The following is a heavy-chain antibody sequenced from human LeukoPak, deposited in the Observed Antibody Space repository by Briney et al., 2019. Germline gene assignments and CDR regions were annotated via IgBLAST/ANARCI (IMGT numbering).Heavy chain of an antibody. CDR3: ARDLPSKYYYDSSGYYYVPGFDY. CDR2: IIPIFGTA. Sequence: SVKVSCKASGGTFSSYAISWVRQAPGQGLEWMGGIIPIFGTANYAQKFQGRVTITTDESTSTAYMELSSLRSEDTAVYYCARDLPSKYYYDSSGYYYVPGFDYWGQGTLVTISS. D-gene: IGHD3-22*01. J-gene: IGHJ4*02. CDR1: GGTFSSYA. V-gene: IGHV1-69*05.